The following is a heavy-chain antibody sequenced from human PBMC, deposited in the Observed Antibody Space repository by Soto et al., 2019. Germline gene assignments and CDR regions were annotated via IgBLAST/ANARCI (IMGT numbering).Heavy chain of an antibody. CDR1: GFTFSSYG. CDR2: ISYDGSNK. J-gene: IGHJ2*01. CDR3: XXXXXXFDL. V-gene: IGHV3-30*03. Sequence: QVQLVESGGGVVQPGRSLRLSCAASGFTFSSYGMHWVRQAPGKGLEWVAVISYDGSNKYYADSVKGRFTISRDNSKNTXYLQXXXXXXXXXXXXXXXXXXXXFDLWGRGTLVTVSS.